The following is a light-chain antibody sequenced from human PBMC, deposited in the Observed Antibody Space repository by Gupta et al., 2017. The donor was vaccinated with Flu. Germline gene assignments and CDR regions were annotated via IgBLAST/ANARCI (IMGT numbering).Light chain of an antibody. Sequence: EIVLTQSPATLSLSPGERAPLSVRASQSVPNNYLAWYQQKPGQAPTLRIHGATSSATDLPDRVSGSGSGTEFTLIINRLDPEDFAVYYCQYYGFSPLEITFGRGTRLEIQ. CDR1: QSVPNNY. CDR3: QYYGFSPLEIT. V-gene: IGKV3-20*01. CDR2: GAT. J-gene: IGKJ5*01.